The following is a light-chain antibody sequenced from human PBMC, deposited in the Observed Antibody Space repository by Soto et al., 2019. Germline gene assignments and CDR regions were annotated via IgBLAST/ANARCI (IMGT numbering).Light chain of an antibody. CDR2: EVS. CDR3: CSYAGSRYV. CDR1: SSDVGSYNL. J-gene: IGLJ1*01. Sequence: QSMLTQPASASASPGQSITIAYTGTSSDVGSYNLVSWYQQHPGKAPKLMIYEVSKRPSGVSNRFSGSKSGNTASLTISGLQAEDEADYYCCSYAGSRYVFGTGTKVTVL. V-gene: IGLV2-23*02.